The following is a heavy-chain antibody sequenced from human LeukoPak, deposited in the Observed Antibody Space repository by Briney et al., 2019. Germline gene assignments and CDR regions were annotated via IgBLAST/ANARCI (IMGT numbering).Heavy chain of an antibody. CDR1: GFTFSSYG. CDR2: IRYDGSNK. CDR3: AKGHKGFYYGSGSSFDY. V-gene: IGHV3-30*02. J-gene: IGHJ4*02. D-gene: IGHD3-10*01. Sequence: GGSLRLSCAASGFTFSSYGMHWVRQAPGKGLEWVAFIRYDGSNKYYADSVKGRFTISRDSSKNTLYLQMNSLRAEDTAVYYCAKGHKGFYYGSGSSFDYWGQGTLVTVSS.